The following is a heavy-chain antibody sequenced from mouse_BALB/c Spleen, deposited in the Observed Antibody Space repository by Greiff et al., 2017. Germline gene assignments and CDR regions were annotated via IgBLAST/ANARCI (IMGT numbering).Heavy chain of an antibody. D-gene: IGHD1-1*01. Sequence: EVKLVESGGGLVKPGGSLKLSCAASGFAFSSYDMSWVRQTPEKRLEWVAYISSGGGSTYYPDTVKGRFTISRDNAKNTLYLQMSSLKSEDTAMYYCARHYYGSPMDYWGQGTSVTVSS. CDR3: ARHYYGSPMDY. J-gene: IGHJ4*01. V-gene: IGHV5-12-1*01. CDR2: ISSGGGST. CDR1: GFAFSSYD.